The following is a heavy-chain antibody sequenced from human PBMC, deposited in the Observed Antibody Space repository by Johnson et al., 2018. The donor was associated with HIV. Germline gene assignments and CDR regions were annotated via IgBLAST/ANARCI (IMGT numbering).Heavy chain of an antibody. CDR3: VKLPVAPSYGAFDI. CDR1: GFTFSSYG. CDR2: IRYDGSNK. J-gene: IGHJ3*02. D-gene: IGHD6-19*01. V-gene: IGHV3-30*02. Sequence: QVQLVESGGGVVQPGGSLRLSCAASGFTFSSYGMHWVRQAPGKGLEWVAFIRYDGSNKHYADSVKGRFTISRDNSKNTVSLQMSSLRAEDTAVYYCVKLPVAPSYGAFDIWGQGTMVTVSS.